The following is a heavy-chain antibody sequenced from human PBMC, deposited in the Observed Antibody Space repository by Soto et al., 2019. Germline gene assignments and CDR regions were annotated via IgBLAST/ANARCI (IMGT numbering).Heavy chain of an antibody. D-gene: IGHD3-3*01. CDR2: MNPNSGNT. V-gene: IGHV1-8*01. CDR3: ARGRYETQGLYYYYMDV. Sequence: GASLKVSCKSSGYTFTSYDINWVRQATGKGLEWMGWMNPNSGNTGYAQKFQGRVTMTRNTSISTAYMELSSLRSEDTAVYYGARGRYETQGLYYYYMDVWGKGTTVTVSS. J-gene: IGHJ6*03. CDR1: GYTFTSYD.